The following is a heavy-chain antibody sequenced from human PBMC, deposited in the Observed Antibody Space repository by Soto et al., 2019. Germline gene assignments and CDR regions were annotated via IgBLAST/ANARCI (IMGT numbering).Heavy chain of an antibody. V-gene: IGHV4-39*01. J-gene: IGHJ4*02. CDR2: IYYSGST. D-gene: IGHD3-9*01. Sequence: SETLSLTCTVSGGSISSSSYYRGWIRQPPGKGLEWIGSIYYSGSTYYNPSLKSRVTISVDTSKNQFSLKLSSVTAADTAVYYCARLYYDILTGPHYFDYWGQGTLVTVSS. CDR3: ARLYYDILTGPHYFDY. CDR1: GGSISSSSYY.